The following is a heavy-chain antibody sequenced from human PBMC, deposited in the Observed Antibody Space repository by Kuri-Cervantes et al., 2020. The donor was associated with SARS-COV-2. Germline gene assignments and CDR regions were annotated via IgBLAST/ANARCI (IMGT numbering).Heavy chain of an antibody. V-gene: IGHV3-15*01. J-gene: IGHJ4*02. D-gene: IGHD2-2*01. CDR3: THQLGFDY. CDR1: GFTFSNAW. Sequence: GESLKISCAASGFTFSNAWMSWVRQAPGKGLEWVGRIKSKTDGGTTDYAAPVKGRFSISRDDSKNTLYLQMNRLKTEDTAVYYCTHQLGFDYWGQGTLVTVSS. CDR2: IKSKTDGGTT.